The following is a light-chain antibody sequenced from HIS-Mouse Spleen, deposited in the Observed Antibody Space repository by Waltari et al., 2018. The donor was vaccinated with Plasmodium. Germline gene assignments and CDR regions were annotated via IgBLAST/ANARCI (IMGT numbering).Light chain of an antibody. V-gene: IGLV3-1*01. Sequence: SCELTQPPSGSVSPGQTARITCSGDTLGAKYACWYQQKPGQSPMLVIYQYTKRPSGIPERFSGSNSGNTATLTISGTQAMDEADYYCQAWDSSTVVFGGGTKLTVL. CDR2: QYT. J-gene: IGLJ2*01. CDR1: TLGAKY. CDR3: QAWDSSTVV.